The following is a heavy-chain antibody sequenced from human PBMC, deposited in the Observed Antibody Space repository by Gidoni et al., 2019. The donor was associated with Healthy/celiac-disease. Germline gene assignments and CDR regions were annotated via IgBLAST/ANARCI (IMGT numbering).Heavy chain of an antibody. Sequence: EVQLVESGGGLVKPGGSLRLSCSDSGFTFSSYSMHWVRKAPGKGLECVSSISSSSSYIYYADSVKGRFTISRDNAKNSLYRQMNSLRAEDTALYYCARYCSGGSCYSGFDYWGQGTLVTVSS. J-gene: IGHJ4*02. V-gene: IGHV3-21*01. CDR1: GFTFSSYS. CDR3: ARYCSGGSCYSGFDY. D-gene: IGHD2-15*01. CDR2: ISSSSSYI.